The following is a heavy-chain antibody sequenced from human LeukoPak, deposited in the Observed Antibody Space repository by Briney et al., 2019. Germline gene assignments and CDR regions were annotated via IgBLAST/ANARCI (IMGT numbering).Heavy chain of an antibody. CDR1: GYTFTSYD. Sequence: ASVKVSCKASGYTFTSYDINWVRQATGQGLEWMGWMNPNSGNTGYAQKFQGRVTITRNTSISTAYMELSSLRSEDTAVYYCARDGPNSYDFWSGYYTYDAFDTWGQGTMVTVSS. J-gene: IGHJ3*02. CDR3: ARDGPNSYDFWSGYYTYDAFDT. V-gene: IGHV1-8*03. D-gene: IGHD3-3*01. CDR2: MNPNSGNT.